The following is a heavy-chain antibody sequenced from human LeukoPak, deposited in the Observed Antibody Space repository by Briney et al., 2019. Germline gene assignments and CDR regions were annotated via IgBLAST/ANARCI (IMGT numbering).Heavy chain of an antibody. CDR1: GGTSSSYD. CDR2: IMPMFGKA. CDR3: AGGRTDIVVVPATLRNYYFDY. Sequence: SVKVSCKASGGTSSSYDISWVRQAPGQGLEWMGGIMPMFGKANNAQKFQGRVTTTADKATSTAYMELSSLRSEDTAVYYCAGGRTDIVVVPATLRNYYFDYWGQGTLVTVSS. V-gene: IGHV1-69*06. D-gene: IGHD2-2*01. J-gene: IGHJ4*02.